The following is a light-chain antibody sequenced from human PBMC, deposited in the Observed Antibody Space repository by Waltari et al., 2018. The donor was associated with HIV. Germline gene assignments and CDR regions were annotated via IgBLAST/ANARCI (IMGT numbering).Light chain of an antibody. CDR1: SSAIGAYNH. Sequence: QSALTQPASVSGSRGPSITMSCTGTSSAIGAYNHVSWFQQRPCKAPKLIIYVVTDRPSGVSKRFSGSKYGITASLTISGLQADDEGDYYCSSYTASNTLWVFGGGTKLTVL. CDR2: VVT. CDR3: SSYTASNTLWV. J-gene: IGLJ3*02. V-gene: IGLV2-14*01.